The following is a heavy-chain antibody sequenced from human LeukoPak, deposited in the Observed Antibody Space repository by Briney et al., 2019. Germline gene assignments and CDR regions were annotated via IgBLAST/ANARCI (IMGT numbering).Heavy chain of an antibody. Sequence: PGGSLRLSCAASGFTFSSYAMSWVRQAPGKGLEWVSAISGSGGSTYYADSVKGRFSISRDNSKNTLYLQMNSLRAEDAAIYYCAKGPYGDPLSNFDYWGQGTLVTVSS. D-gene: IGHD4-17*01. CDR1: GFTFSSYA. V-gene: IGHV3-23*01. CDR3: AKGPYGDPLSNFDY. CDR2: ISGSGGST. J-gene: IGHJ4*02.